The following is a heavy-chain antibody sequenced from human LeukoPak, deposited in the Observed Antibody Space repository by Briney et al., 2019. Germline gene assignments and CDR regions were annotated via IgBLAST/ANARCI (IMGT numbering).Heavy chain of an antibody. V-gene: IGHV3-23*01. CDR3: ARGRAASTSYSPEDY. CDR2: ISGSGGST. D-gene: IGHD2-15*01. Sequence: GGSLRLSCAASGFTFSSYAMSWVRQAPGKGLEWVSAISGSGGSTYYADSVKGRFTISRDNSKNTLYLQMNSLRAEDTAIYYCARGRAASTSYSPEDYWGQGTLVTVSS. CDR1: GFTFSSYA. J-gene: IGHJ4*02.